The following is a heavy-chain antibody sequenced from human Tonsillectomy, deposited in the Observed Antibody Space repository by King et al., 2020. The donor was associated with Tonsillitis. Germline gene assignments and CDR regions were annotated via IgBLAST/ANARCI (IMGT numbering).Heavy chain of an antibody. CDR1: GFTFDDYT. V-gene: IGHV3-43*01. J-gene: IGHJ4*02. CDR3: AKEHKKYFEA. D-gene: IGHD2/OR15-2a*01. CDR2: ITRDGGST. Sequence: VQLVESGGVVVQPGGSLRLSCVASGFTFDDYTMHWVRQAPGKGLEWVSLITRDGGSTYYGDSVKGRFTISRDNSKNSLYLQMNSLRSEDTAFYYCAKEHKKYFEAWGQGTLVTVSS.